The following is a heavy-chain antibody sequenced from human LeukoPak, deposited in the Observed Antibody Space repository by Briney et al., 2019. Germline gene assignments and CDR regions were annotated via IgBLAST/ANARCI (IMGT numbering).Heavy chain of an antibody. D-gene: IGHD6-19*01. CDR3: VRDSRWCFDY. CDR1: AFTFSGYS. V-gene: IGHV3-21*06. Sequence: GGSLRLSCAASAFTFSGYSMNWVRQAPGKGLEWVSSISSSGSHTLYADSVKGRFTISRDNAKSSLYLQMNSLRAEDTAVCYCVRDSRWCFDYWGQGTLVTVSS. J-gene: IGHJ4*02. CDR2: ISSSGSHT.